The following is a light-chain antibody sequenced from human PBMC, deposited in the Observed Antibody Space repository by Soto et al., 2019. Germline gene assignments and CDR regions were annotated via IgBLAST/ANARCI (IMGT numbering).Light chain of an antibody. CDR3: QQYYSTPPT. J-gene: IGKJ1*01. Sequence: DIVMTQSPDSLAVSLGERATINCKPSQSVLYSSNNKNYLAWFQQKPGQPPKLLIYWASTRESGVPDRFSGSGSGTDFTLTISSLQAADVAVYYCQQYYSTPPTFGQGPKVDI. CDR1: QSVLYSSNNKNY. CDR2: WAS. V-gene: IGKV4-1*01.